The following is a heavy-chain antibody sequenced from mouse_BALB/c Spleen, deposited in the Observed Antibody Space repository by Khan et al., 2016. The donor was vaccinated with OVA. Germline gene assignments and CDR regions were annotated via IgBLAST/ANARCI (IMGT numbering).Heavy chain of an antibody. CDR2: ISSAATYT. Sequence: EVELVESGGGLVEPGGSLKLSCAASGFTFSTFVMSWVRQTPEKRLEWVATISSAATYTYYPDSVKGRFNISRDNAKNTLYLQMNCLSAEDTDIYYCANGNYGWFAYWGQGTLVTVSA. V-gene: IGHV5-9-1*01. J-gene: IGHJ3*01. CDR3: ANGNYGWFAY. D-gene: IGHD2-1*01. CDR1: GFTFSTFV.